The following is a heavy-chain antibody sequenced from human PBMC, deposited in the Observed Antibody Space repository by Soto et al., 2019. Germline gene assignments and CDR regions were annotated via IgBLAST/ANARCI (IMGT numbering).Heavy chain of an antibody. CDR2: IYYSGST. CDR1: GGSIAGYY. CDR3: ARRDYGDTFDY. J-gene: IGHJ4*02. Sequence: SETLSLTCTVSGGSIAGYYWSWIRQPPGKGLEWIGYIYYSGSTNYNPSLRSRVTISVDTSKNQFSLKLSSVTAADTAVYYCARRDYGDTFDYWGQGTLVTVSS. V-gene: IGHV4-59*08. D-gene: IGHD4-17*01.